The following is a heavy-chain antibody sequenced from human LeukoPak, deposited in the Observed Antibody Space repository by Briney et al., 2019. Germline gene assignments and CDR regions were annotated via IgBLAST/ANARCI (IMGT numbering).Heavy chain of an antibody. Sequence: GGSLRLSCAASGFTFSSYAMSWVRQAPGKGLEWVSAISGSGSSTYYADSVKGRFTISRDNSKNTLYLQMNSLRAEDTAVYYCAKLTTVTSKFDYWGQGTLVTVSS. D-gene: IGHD4-17*01. CDR2: ISGSGSST. CDR1: GFTFSSYA. CDR3: AKLTTVTSKFDY. V-gene: IGHV3-23*01. J-gene: IGHJ4*02.